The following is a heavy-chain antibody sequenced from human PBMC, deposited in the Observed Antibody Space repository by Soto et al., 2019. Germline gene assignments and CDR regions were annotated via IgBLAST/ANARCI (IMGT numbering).Heavy chain of an antibody. CDR1: GFTVSSNY. CDR2: IYSGGST. V-gene: IGHV3-53*01. CDR3: ARDLLAAAGTGY. Sequence: GESLKISCAASGFTVSSNYMSWVRQAPGKGLEWVSVIYSGGSTYYADSVKGRFTISRDNSKNTLYLQMNSLRAEDTAVYYCARDLLAAAGTGYWGQGTLVTVSS. D-gene: IGHD6-13*01. J-gene: IGHJ4*02.